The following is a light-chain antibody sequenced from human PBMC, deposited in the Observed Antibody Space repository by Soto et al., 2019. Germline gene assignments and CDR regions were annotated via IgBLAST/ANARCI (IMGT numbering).Light chain of an antibody. CDR2: AAS. V-gene: IGKV1-12*01. CDR1: QGLSSW. CDR3: QQANSFPLT. J-gene: IGKJ4*01. Sequence: DILMTQSPSSVSASVGDRVTITCRARQGLSSWLAWYQQKPGKAPKLLFYAASSLQSVVPSRFSGSGSWTDFTLIISCLQPEDFATYYSQQANSFPLTFGGGTNVDIK.